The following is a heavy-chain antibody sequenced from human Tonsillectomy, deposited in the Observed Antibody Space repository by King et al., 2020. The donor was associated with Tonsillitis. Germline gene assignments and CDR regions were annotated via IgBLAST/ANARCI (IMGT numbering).Heavy chain of an antibody. CDR3: ARGPFDY. CDR2: ISTSCSTM. CDR1: GFAFSSYE. Sequence: VQLVESGGGLVQPGGSLRLSCAASGFAFSSYEMNWVRQAPGKGLEGVSYISTSCSTMYNADSVKGRFTISRENAKNSLYLQMNSLRAEDTAIYYCARGPFDYWGQGTLVTVSS. J-gene: IGHJ4*02. V-gene: IGHV3-48*03.